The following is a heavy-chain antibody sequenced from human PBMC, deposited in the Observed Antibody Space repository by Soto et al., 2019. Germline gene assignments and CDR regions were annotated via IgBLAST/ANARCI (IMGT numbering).Heavy chain of an antibody. CDR1: GYTFTSYY. Sequence: ASVKVSCKASGYTFTSYYMHWVRQAPGQGLEWMGIINPSGGSTSYAQKFQGRVTMTRDTSTNTVYMELSSLRSEDTAVYYCARDYPHCTNGVCYTDYGMDAWRQGTTVTVSS. V-gene: IGHV1-46*01. J-gene: IGHJ6*02. D-gene: IGHD2-8*01. CDR3: ARDYPHCTNGVCYTDYGMDA. CDR2: INPSGGST.